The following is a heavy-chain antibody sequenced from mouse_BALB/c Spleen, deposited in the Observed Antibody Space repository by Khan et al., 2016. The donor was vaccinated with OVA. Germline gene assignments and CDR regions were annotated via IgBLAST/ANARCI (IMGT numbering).Heavy chain of an antibody. V-gene: IGHV1S137*01. Sequence: QVQLQQSGAELVRPGVSVKISCKGSGYTFTDFTMHWVKQSLAKSLEWIGVINTYYGDATYNQKFKGKATMTVDKSSSTVYMELARLTSEDSAMYYCARGRGGTRFAYWGQGTLVTVSA. D-gene: IGHD1-3*01. J-gene: IGHJ3*01. CDR3: ARGRGGTRFAY. CDR2: INTYYGDA. CDR1: GYTFTDFT.